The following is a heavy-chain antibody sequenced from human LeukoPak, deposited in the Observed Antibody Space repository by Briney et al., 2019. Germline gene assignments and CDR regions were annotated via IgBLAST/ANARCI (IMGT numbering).Heavy chain of an antibody. V-gene: IGHV4-34*01. CDR3: ARVDRVVVMTVDI. CDR1: GGSFSGYY. J-gene: IGHJ3*02. D-gene: IGHD3-22*01. Sequence: PSQTLSLTCAVYGGSFSGYYWSWIRQPPGKGLEWIGEINHSGSTNYNPSLKSRVTISVDTSKNQFSLKLSSVTAADTAVYYCARVDRVVVMTVDIWGQGTMVTVSS. CDR2: INHSGST.